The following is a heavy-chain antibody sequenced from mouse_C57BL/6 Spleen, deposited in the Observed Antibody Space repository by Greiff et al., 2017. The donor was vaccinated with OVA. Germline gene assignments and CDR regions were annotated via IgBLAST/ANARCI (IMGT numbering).Heavy chain of an antibody. D-gene: IGHD2-3*01. CDR2: IIPGSGST. V-gene: IGHV1-9*01. Sequence: VQLQQSGAELMKPGASVKLSCKASGYTFTGYWIEWVKQRPGQGLEWIGEIIPGSGSTNYNEKFKGKATLTAETSSNTAYMQLSSLTSEDSAICNCARSTYDGFLFAYWGQGTLVTVSA. CDR1: GYTFTGYW. CDR3: ARSTYDGFLFAY. J-gene: IGHJ3*01.